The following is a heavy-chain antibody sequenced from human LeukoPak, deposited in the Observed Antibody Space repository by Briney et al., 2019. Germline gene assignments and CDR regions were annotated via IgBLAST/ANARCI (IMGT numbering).Heavy chain of an antibody. J-gene: IGHJ3*02. V-gene: IGHV4-4*07. CDR3: ARPRNYIDHLDAFDI. CDR1: GGSMGYFY. Sequence: SETLSLTCTVYGGSMGYFYWNWIRQPAGKGLEWIGRIYTSGGINYNPSLKSRVTMSVDTSKNQFSLKLTSVTAADTAVYYCARPRNYIDHLDAFDIWGQGTMVTVSS. CDR2: IYTSGGI. D-gene: IGHD1-7*01.